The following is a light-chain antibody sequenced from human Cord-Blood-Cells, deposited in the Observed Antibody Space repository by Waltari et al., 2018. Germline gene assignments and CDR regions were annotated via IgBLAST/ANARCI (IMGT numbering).Light chain of an antibody. CDR1: SSDVGSYNL. CDR2: EGS. CDR3: CSYAGSSTVV. J-gene: IGLJ2*01. V-gene: IGLV2-23*01. Sequence: QSALTQPAPVSGSPGQSITISCTGTSSDVGSYNLVSWYQQHPGKAPKHMIYEGSKRPSGVSNRFSDSKSGNTASLTISALQAEDEADYYCCSYAGSSTVVFGGGTKLTVL.